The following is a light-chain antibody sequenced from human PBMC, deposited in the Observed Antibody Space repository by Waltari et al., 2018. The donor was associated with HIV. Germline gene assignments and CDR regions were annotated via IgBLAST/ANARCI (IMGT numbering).Light chain of an antibody. CDR1: SSAIGGYYY. J-gene: IGLJ3*02. CDR2: DVS. V-gene: IGLV2-23*02. Sequence: QSALTQPASVSGSPGQSITISCTGTSSAIGGYYYVPWYQQHPGKAPKLMIYDVSKRPSGVSNRFSGSKSGNTASLTISGLQAEDETDYYCCSYAGSRTWVFGGGTKLTVL. CDR3: CSYAGSRTWV.